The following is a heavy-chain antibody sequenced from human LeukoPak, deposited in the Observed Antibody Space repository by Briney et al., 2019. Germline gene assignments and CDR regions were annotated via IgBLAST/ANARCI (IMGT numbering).Heavy chain of an antibody. CDR1: GFTFSSYA. Sequence: GGSLRLSCAASGFTFSSYAMHWVRQAPGKGLQWVSSISGSGDSTYYADSVKGRFTISRDNSKNTLFLQMNSLRVEDTATYYCAKDVGDILTGCIDYWGQGTLVTVSS. V-gene: IGHV3-23*01. CDR3: AKDVGDILTGCIDY. J-gene: IGHJ4*02. D-gene: IGHD3-9*01. CDR2: ISGSGDST.